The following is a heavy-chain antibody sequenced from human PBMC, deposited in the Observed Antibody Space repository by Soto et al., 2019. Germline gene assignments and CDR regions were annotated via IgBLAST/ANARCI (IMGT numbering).Heavy chain of an antibody. CDR2: IWYDGSNK. Sequence: QVQLVESGGGVVQLGRSLRLSCAASGFTFSSYGMHWVRQAPGKGLEWVAVIWYDGSNKYYADSVKGRFTISRDNSENTLYLQMNSRRAEDTAVYYWATSLAVAGPFDYWGQGTLVTVSS. J-gene: IGHJ4*02. D-gene: IGHD6-19*01. CDR3: ATSLAVAGPFDY. CDR1: GFTFSSYG. V-gene: IGHV3-33*01.